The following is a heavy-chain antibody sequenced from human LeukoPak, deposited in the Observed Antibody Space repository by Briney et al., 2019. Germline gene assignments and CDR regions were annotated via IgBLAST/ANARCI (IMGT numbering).Heavy chain of an antibody. CDR1: GYTFTSYD. D-gene: IGHD2-2*01. CDR2: MNPNSGNT. V-gene: IGHV1-8*01. CDR3: ASQGASTRLDAFDI. Sequence: ASVKVSCKASGYTFTSYDINWVRQAPGQGLEWMGWMNPNSGNTGYAQKFQGRVTMTRNTSISTAYMELSSLRSEDTAVYYCASQGASTRLDAFDIWGQGTMVTVSS. J-gene: IGHJ3*02.